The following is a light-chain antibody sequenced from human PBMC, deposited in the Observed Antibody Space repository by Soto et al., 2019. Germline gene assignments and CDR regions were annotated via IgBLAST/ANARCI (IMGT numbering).Light chain of an antibody. J-gene: IGKJ4*01. CDR1: QIISSW. CDR3: QQIISYPLT. CDR2: GSS. Sequence: DIQMTQSPSTLSASVGDRVTITCRASQIISSWLAWYQQKPGKAPKLLIYGSSTLQSGVPSRFSCSGSGTDLTLTIGSLKHEDFGTYYCQQIISYPLTFGGGTKVDIK. V-gene: IGKV1-5*01.